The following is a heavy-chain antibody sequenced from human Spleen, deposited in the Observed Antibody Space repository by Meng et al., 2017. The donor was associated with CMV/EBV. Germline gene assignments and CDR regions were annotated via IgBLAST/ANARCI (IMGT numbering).Heavy chain of an antibody. CDR3: VRGKYCSSTTCFMNTTNVFDP. CDR2: IIPILGIT. J-gene: IGHJ5*02. D-gene: IGHD2-2*01. Sequence: NDAISWGRQAPGQGLEWMGGIIPILGITNDAQKFQGRVTITADRSTSTAYMELSSLRSADTAVYYCVRGKYCSSTTCFMNTTNVFDPWGQGTLVTVSS. V-gene: IGHV1-69*10. CDR1: NDA.